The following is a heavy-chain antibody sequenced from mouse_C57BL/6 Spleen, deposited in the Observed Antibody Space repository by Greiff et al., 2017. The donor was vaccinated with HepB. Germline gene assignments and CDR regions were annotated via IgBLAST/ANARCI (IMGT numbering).Heavy chain of an antibody. CDR2: INPNSGYT. CDR1: GYTFTSYW. CDR3: ARVDYSNLGAMDY. D-gene: IGHD2-5*01. Sequence: QVQLQQSGAELAKPGASVKLSCKASGYTFTSYWMHWVKQRPGQGLEWIGYINPNSGYTTYNQKFQDKATLTADKSSSTAYMHLSSLTYEDSAVYYCARVDYSNLGAMDYWGQGTSVTVSS. J-gene: IGHJ4*01. V-gene: IGHV1-7*01.